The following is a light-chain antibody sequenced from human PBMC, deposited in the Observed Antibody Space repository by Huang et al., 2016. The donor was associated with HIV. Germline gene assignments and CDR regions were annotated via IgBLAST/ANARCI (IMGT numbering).Light chain of an antibody. CDR3: QQTYSTPKT. Sequence: DIQMTQSPSSLSASVGDRVTITCRTSQRISSYLHWFQQKPGKAPKLLIHSTSSLQGGVSSRFSGSGSGTHFTLTINSLQPEDSATYYCQQTYSTPKTFGQGPSWRSN. V-gene: IGKV1-39*01. CDR2: STS. CDR1: QRISSY. J-gene: IGKJ2*01.